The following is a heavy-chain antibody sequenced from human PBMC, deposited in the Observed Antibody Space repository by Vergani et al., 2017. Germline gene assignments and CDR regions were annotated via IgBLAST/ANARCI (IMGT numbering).Heavy chain of an antibody. CDR3: ASVLLAAASGDYYYGMDV. CDR1: GYTFTSYY. D-gene: IGHD6-13*01. Sequence: QVQLVQSGAEVKKPGASVKVSCKASGYTFTSYYMHWVRQAPGQGLEWMGIINPSGGSTSYAQKFQGRVTMTRDTSTSTVYMELSSLRSEDTAVYYCASVLLAAASGDYYYGMDVWGQGTTVTDSS. CDR2: INPSGGST. V-gene: IGHV1-46*01. J-gene: IGHJ6*02.